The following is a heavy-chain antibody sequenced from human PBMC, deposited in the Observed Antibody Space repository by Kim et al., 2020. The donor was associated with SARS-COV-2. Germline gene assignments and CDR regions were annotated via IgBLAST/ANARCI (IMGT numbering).Heavy chain of an antibody. J-gene: IGHJ3*02. Sequence: RFTISRDNSKNTLYLQMNSLRAEDTAVYYCAKGVYYYGSGSYSTSAFDIWGQGTMVTVSS. CDR3: AKGVYYYGSGSYSTSAFDI. D-gene: IGHD3-10*01. V-gene: IGHV3-23*01.